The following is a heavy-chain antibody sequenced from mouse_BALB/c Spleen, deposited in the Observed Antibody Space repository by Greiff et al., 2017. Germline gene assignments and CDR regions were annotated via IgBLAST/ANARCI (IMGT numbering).Heavy chain of an antibody. D-gene: IGHD1-3*01. J-gene: IGHJ2*01. Sequence: QVQLQQSGAELAKPGASVKLSCKASGYTFTSYWMHWVKQRPGQGLEWIGYLNPSTGYTEYNQKFKDKATLTVDKSSSTAYMQLKSLTSEDSAVYYCARHPEIYRYFDYWGQGTTLTVSS. CDR1: GYTFTSYW. CDR2: LNPSTGYT. V-gene: IGHV1-7*01. CDR3: ARHPEIYRYFDY.